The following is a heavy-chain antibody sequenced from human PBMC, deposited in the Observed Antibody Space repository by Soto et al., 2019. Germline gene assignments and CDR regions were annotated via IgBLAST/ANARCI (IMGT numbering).Heavy chain of an antibody. J-gene: IGHJ4*02. CDR3: ARQRTTVFGVATDY. V-gene: IGHV4-59*08. D-gene: IGHD3-3*01. CDR1: GGSISSYY. CDR2: IFHTGST. Sequence: SETLSLTCTVSGGSISSYYWSWIRQPPGKGLEWIGNIFHTGSTNYNPSLQSRVSISVDTSKNQFSLKLTSVTAADTAVYYCARQRTTVFGVATDYWGQGTLVNVSS.